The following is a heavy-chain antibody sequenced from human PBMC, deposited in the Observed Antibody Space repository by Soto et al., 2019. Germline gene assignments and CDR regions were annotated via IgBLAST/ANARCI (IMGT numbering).Heavy chain of an antibody. D-gene: IGHD3-22*01. CDR2: IYYSGST. CDR3: ARLADYYDSSGYSLFDY. CDR1: GGSISSGGYY. Sequence: SETLSLTCTVSGGSISSGGYYWSWIRQHPGKGLEWIGYIYYSGSTYYNPSLKSRVTISVDTSKNQFSLKLSSVTAADTAVYYCARLADYYDSSGYSLFDYWGQGTLVTVSS. V-gene: IGHV4-31*03. J-gene: IGHJ4*02.